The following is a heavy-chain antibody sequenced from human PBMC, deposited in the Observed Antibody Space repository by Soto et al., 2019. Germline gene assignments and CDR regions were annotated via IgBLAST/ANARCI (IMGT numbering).Heavy chain of an antibody. CDR2: IIPIFGTA. CDR3: ARGTIFGVGNHYYYYGMDV. D-gene: IGHD3-3*01. V-gene: IGHV1-69*13. Sequence: ASVKVSCKASGGTFSSYAISWVRQAPGQGLEWMGGIIPIFGTANYAQKFQGRVTITADESTSTAYMELSSLRSEDTAVYYCARGTIFGVGNHYYYYGMDVWGQGTTVTVSS. J-gene: IGHJ6*02. CDR1: GGTFSSYA.